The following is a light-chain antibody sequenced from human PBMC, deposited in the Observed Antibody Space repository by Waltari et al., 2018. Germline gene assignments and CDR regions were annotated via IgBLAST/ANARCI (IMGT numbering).Light chain of an antibody. CDR2: KVS. CDR3: RQGTHWPPRA. Sequence: DVVMTQSPLSLPVTLGQPASISCRSSQSLVHSDGNTYLNWFQQRPGQSPRRLIYKVSTRGSGVPDRFIGSGSGTDFTLKISRVEADDVGVYYCRQGTHWPPRAFGPGTKVDIK. CDR1: QSLVHSDGNTY. V-gene: IGKV2-30*02. J-gene: IGKJ3*01.